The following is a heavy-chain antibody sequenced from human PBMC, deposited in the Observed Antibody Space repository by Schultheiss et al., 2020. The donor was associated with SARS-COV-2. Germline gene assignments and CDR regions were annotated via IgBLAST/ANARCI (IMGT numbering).Heavy chain of an antibody. D-gene: IGHD6-13*01. CDR3: ARLNSSWINERPYNWFDP. CDR2: INSDGSST. Sequence: GGSLRLSCAASGFAFSDYYMSWIRQAPGKGLVWVSRINSDGSSTSYADSVKGRFTISRDNSKNTLYLQMNSLRAEDTAVYYCARLNSSWINERPYNWFDPWGQGTLVTVSS. J-gene: IGHJ5*02. V-gene: IGHV3-74*01. CDR1: GFAFSDYY.